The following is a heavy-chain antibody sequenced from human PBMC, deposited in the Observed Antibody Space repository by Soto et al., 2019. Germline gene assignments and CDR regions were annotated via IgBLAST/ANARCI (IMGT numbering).Heavy chain of an antibody. CDR3: VKDGSSGWPYFYDMDV. V-gene: IGHV3-30*18. Sequence: PXGSLRLSCAASGFTLISYGMHWVRQAPGKGLEWVAVISYDGRNKYYADAVKGRFTISRDNSKNTLYLQMSSLRAEDTAVYYCVKDGSSGWPYFYDMDVWGQGPTATVSS. D-gene: IGHD6-19*01. CDR1: GFTLISYG. CDR2: ISYDGRNK. J-gene: IGHJ6*02.